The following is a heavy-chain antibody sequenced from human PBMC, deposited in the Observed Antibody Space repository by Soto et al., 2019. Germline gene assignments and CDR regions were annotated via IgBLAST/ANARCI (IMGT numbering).Heavy chain of an antibody. CDR3: ARDFEY. J-gene: IGHJ4*02. V-gene: IGHV3-74*01. Sequence: EVQLVESGGGLVQPGGSLRLSCEASGFTFSTFWMHWVRQAPGKGLVWVSRINSDGSSTNYADSVKGGVTISRDNAKNMLYLQMNSLRAEDTAVYYCARDFEYWGQGTLVTDTS. CDR2: INSDGSST. CDR1: GFTFSTFW.